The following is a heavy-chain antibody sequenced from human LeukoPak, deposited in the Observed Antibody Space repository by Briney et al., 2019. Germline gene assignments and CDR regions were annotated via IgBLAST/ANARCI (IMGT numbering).Heavy chain of an antibody. CDR2: ISYDGSNK. CDR1: GFTFSSYA. D-gene: IGHD6-13*01. J-gene: IGHJ4*02. Sequence: GRSLRLSCAASGFTFSSYAMHWVRQAPGKGLEWVAVISYDGSNKYYADSVKGRFTISRDNSKNTLYLQMNSLRAEDTAVYYCAKGYSSSWFPGVFDYWGQGTLVTVSS. V-gene: IGHV3-30-3*01. CDR3: AKGYSSSWFPGVFDY.